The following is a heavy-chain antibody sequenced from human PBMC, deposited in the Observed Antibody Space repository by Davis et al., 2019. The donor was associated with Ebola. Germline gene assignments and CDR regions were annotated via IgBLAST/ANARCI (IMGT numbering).Heavy chain of an antibody. D-gene: IGHD4-17*01. V-gene: IGHV3-23*01. J-gene: IGHJ4*02. CDR2: ISGSGGST. CDR3: ARHDYGDSHFDY. Sequence: GGSLRLPCAASGFTFNIFDMHWVRQAPGKGLEWVSAISGSGGSTYYADSVKGRFTISRDNSKNTLYLQMNSLRAEDTAVYYCARHDYGDSHFDYWGQGTLVTVSS. CDR1: GFTFNIFD.